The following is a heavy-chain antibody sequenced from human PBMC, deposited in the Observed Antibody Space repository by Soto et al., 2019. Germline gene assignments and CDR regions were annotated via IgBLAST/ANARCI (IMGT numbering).Heavy chain of an antibody. CDR3: ARVGQVSGLYYYYGMDV. J-gene: IGHJ6*02. CDR1: GGSFSGYY. CDR2: INHSGST. D-gene: IGHD3-16*01. Sequence: PSETLSLTCAVYGGSFSGYYWSWIRQPPGKGLEWIGEINHSGSTNYNPSLKSRVTISVDTSKNQFSLKLSSVTAADTAVYYCARVGQVSGLYYYYGMDVWGQGTTVNV. V-gene: IGHV4-34*01.